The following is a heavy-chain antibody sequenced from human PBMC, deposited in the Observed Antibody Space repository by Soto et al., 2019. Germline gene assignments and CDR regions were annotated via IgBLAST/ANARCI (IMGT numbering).Heavy chain of an antibody. CDR2: IYYSGST. CDR1: GGSISSSSYY. CDR3: ARIGGYGLFDY. D-gene: IGHD4-17*01. J-gene: IGHJ4*02. Sequence: QLQLQESGPGLVKPSETLSLTCTVSGGSISSSSYYWGWIRQPPGKGLEWIGSIYYSGSTYYNPSLKSRVTISVDPSKDQFSLELGSVTAADTAVYYCARIGGYGLFDYWGQGTLVTVSS. V-gene: IGHV4-39*01.